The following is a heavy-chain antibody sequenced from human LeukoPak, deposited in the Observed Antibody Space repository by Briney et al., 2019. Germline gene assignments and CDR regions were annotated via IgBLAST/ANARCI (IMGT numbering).Heavy chain of an antibody. D-gene: IGHD6-13*01. CDR3: ASNRAAAGTSVLDY. CDR1: GFTFRSYA. J-gene: IGHJ4*02. V-gene: IGHV3-23*01. CDR2: ISGRGGST. Sequence: GGSLRLPCGVSGFTFRSYAMSWGPQAPGKGLEWVSAISGRGGSTYYADAVKGRFNIPRDNSKNTLYLQMNSLRAEDTAVYYCASNRAAAGTSVLDYWGQGTLVTVSS.